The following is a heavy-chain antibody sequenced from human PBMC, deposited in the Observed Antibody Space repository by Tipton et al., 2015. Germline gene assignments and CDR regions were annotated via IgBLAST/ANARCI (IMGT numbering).Heavy chain of an antibody. D-gene: IGHD3-3*01. Sequence: TLSLTCTVSGGSVTSGSYYWSWIRQPPGKGLEWIGYISYTDGAHYNPALKSRVTISVDTSKKQFSLKLDSVTAADTAVYYCAGPRGMPAIFGLPWDYYFDYWGQGALATVSS. CDR3: AGPRGMPAIFGLPWDYYFDY. CDR2: ISYTDGA. J-gene: IGHJ4*02. V-gene: IGHV4-61*01. CDR1: GGSVTSGSYY.